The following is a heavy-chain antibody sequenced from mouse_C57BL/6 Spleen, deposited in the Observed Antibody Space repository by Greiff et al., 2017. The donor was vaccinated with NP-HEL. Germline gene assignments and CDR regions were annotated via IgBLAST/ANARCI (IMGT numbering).Heavy chain of an antibody. D-gene: IGHD4-1*01. Sequence: DVKLVESGGGLVKPGGSLKLSCAASGFTFSDYGMHWVRQAPEKGLEWVAYISSGSSTIYYADTVKGRFTISRDNAKNTLFLQMTSLRSEDTAMYYCARPPGTGAWFAYWGQGTLVTVSA. J-gene: IGHJ3*01. CDR1: GFTFSDYG. CDR3: ARPPGTGAWFAY. V-gene: IGHV5-17*01. CDR2: ISSGSSTI.